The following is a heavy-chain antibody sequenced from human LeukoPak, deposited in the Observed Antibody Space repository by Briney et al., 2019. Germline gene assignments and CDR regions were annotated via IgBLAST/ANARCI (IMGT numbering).Heavy chain of an antibody. CDR1: GGSISSGSYY. CDR2: IYTSGST. D-gene: IGHD6-6*01. V-gene: IGHV4-61*02. CDR3: ARVPLYSSSSLYYFDY. J-gene: IGHJ4*02. Sequence: SQTLSLTCTVSGGSISSGSYYWSWIRQPAGKGLEWIGRIYTSGSTNYNPSLKSRVTISVDTSENQFSLKLSSVTAADTAVYYCARVPLYSSSSLYYFDYWGQGTLVTVSS.